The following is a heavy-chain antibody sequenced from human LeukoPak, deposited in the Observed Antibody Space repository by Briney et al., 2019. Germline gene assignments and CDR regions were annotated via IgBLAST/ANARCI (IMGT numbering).Heavy chain of an antibody. CDR2: MNPNSGNT. J-gene: IGHJ4*02. CDR3: ARGRSITMVRGVIVEGFDY. D-gene: IGHD3-10*01. Sequence: ASVKVSCKASGYIFTRYGTSWVRQAPGQGLEWMGWMNPNSGNTGYAQKFQGRVTMTRNTSISTAYMELSSLRSEDTAVYYCARGRSITMVRGVIVEGFDYWGQGTLVTVSS. V-gene: IGHV1-8*01. CDR1: GYIFTRYG.